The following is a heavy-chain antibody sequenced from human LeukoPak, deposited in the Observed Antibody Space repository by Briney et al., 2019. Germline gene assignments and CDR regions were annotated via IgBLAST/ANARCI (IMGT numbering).Heavy chain of an antibody. J-gene: IGHJ4*02. CDR2: IFHSRSN. Sequence: AETLSLTCAVSGYPISRCYYWGWIRQPPGKGLEWIGNIFHSRSNYYNPSLKSRVTISVDTSKNQFSLKLNSVTAADTAVYYCARPWGRPELPVWGQGTLVTVSS. CDR3: ARPWGRPELPV. CDR1: GYPISRCYY. D-gene: IGHD1-14*01. V-gene: IGHV4-38-2*01.